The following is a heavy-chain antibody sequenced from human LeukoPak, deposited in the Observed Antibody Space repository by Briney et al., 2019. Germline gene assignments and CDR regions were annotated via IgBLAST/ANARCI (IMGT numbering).Heavy chain of an antibody. CDR2: ISYDGSNK. CDR1: GFTFSSYA. Sequence: GGSLRLSCAASGFTFSSYAMHWVRQAPGKGLEWVAVISYDGSNKYYADSVKGRFTISRDNSKNTLYLQMNSLRAEDTAMYYCARGLPKTSTYYYDSSGYSVGGVWGQGTTVTVSS. CDR3: ARGLPKTSTYYYDSSGYSVGGV. J-gene: IGHJ6*02. V-gene: IGHV3-30-3*01. D-gene: IGHD3-22*01.